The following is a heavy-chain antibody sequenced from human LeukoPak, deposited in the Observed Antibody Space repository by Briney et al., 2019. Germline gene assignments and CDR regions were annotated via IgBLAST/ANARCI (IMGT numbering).Heavy chain of an antibody. CDR1: GFTFSSYG. D-gene: IGHD2-8*02. Sequence: GGSLRLSCAASGFTFSSYGMHWVRQAPGKGLEWVAFIRYDGSNKYYADSVKGRFTISRDNSKYTLYLQMNSLRAEDTAVYYCAKDKEDLGGVFDYWGQGTLVTVSS. CDR2: IRYDGSNK. V-gene: IGHV3-30*02. J-gene: IGHJ4*02. CDR3: AKDKEDLGGVFDY.